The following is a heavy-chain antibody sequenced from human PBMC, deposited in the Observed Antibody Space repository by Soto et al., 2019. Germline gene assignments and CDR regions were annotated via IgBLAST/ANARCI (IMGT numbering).Heavy chain of an antibody. J-gene: IGHJ6*02. CDR2: IYNTGNT. CDR1: GGSISSYY. CDR3: ARDVVAVAGTSWSGMDV. Sequence: SETLSLTCTVSGGSISSYYWSWIRQPPGKGLEWIGYIYNTGNTNYNPSLKSRVTISVDTSKKQFSLRLSSVTAADTAVYYCARDVVAVAGTSWSGMDVWGQGTTVTVSS. V-gene: IGHV4-59*01. D-gene: IGHD6-19*01.